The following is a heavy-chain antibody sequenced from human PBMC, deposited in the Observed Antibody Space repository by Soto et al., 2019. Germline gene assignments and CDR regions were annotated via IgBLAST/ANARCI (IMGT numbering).Heavy chain of an antibody. J-gene: IGHJ6*02. CDR3: ARPPEGLYYYYGMDV. CDR2: ISSSSSYI. V-gene: IGHV3-21*01. CDR1: GFTFSSYS. Sequence: GGSLRLSCAASGFTFSSYSMNWVRQAPGKGLEWVSSISSSSSYIYYADSVKGRFTISRDNAKNSLYLQMNSLRAEDTAVYYCARPPEGLYYYYGMDVWGQGTTVTVSS.